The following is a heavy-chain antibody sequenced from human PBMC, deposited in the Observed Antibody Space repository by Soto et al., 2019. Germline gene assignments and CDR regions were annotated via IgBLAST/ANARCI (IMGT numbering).Heavy chain of an antibody. Sequence: SVKVSCKASGGTFSSYAISWVRQAPGQGLEWMGGIIPIFGTANYAQKFQGRVTITADESTSTAYMELSSLRSEDTAVSYCASQYCGGECYFLRPDAFDIWGQGIMVTVSS. CDR2: IIPIFGTA. D-gene: IGHD2-21*01. CDR1: GGTFSSYA. V-gene: IGHV1-69*13. J-gene: IGHJ3*02. CDR3: ASQYCGGECYFLRPDAFDI.